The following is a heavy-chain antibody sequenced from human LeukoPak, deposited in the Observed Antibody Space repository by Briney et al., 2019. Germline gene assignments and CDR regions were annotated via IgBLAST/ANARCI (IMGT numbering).Heavy chain of an antibody. D-gene: IGHD3-22*01. Sequence: GGSLRLSCAASGFTFSSYAMSWVRQAPGKGLEWVSAISGSGGSTHYADSVKGRFTISRDNSKNTLYLQMNSLRAEDTAVYYCAKVVWDSSGSYGMDVWGQGTTVTASS. CDR2: ISGSGGST. J-gene: IGHJ6*02. CDR3: AKVVWDSSGSYGMDV. CDR1: GFTFSSYA. V-gene: IGHV3-23*01.